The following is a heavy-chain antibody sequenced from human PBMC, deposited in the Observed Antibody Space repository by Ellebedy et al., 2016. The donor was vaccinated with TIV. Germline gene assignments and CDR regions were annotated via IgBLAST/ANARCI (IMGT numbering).Heavy chain of an antibody. D-gene: IGHD4/OR15-4a*01. CDR1: GFTFSQFA. CDR2: ISFDGTNK. Sequence: GGSLRLXCAASGFTFSQFAVHWVRQALGKGLEWVALISFDGTNKYYADSVKGRFTISRDNSKNSLHLQMNSLRADDTAVYYCAREGDDDGHAHGLDVWGQGTTVTVS. J-gene: IGHJ6*02. CDR3: AREGDDDGHAHGLDV. V-gene: IGHV3-30-3*01.